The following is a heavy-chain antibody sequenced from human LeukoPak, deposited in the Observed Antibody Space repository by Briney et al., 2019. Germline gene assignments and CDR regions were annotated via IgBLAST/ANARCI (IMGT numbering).Heavy chain of an antibody. V-gene: IGHV1-18*01. Sequence: AAVKVSCKASGYTFARECRPRVRQDPGQELEWMGWISAYNGNTNYAQKLQGRVTMTTDTSTSTAYMELRSLRSDDTAVYYCARDYGSGFVGFDYWGQGTLVTVSS. J-gene: IGHJ4*02. CDR2: ISAYNGNT. CDR3: ARDYGSGFVGFDY. D-gene: IGHD3-10*01. CDR1: GYTFAREC.